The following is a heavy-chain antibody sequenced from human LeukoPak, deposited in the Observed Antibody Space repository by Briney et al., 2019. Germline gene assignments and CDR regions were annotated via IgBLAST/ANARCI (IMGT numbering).Heavy chain of an antibody. CDR1: GGSFSCYY. Sequence: SETLSLTCAGYGGSFSCYYWSWIRQPPGKGLKWIGEINHSASTNANPSLKSRVTIAVDTSKNQFSLKLSSVTAADTAVYYCARWEGGSYYDFDYWGQGTLVTVSS. D-gene: IGHD1-26*01. CDR3: ARWEGGSYYDFDY. CDR2: INHSAST. J-gene: IGHJ4*02. V-gene: IGHV4-34*01.